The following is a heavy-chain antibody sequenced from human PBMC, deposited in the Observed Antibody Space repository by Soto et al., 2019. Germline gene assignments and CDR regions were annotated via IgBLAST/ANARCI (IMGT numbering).Heavy chain of an antibody. J-gene: IGHJ4*02. D-gene: IGHD6-13*01. CDR2: ISGSGGST. CDR3: AKGVRSGYAPHLRGYFDY. V-gene: IGHV3-23*01. CDR1: GFTFSSYA. Sequence: EVQLLESGGGLVQPGGSLRLSCAASGFTFSSYAMSWVRQAPGKGLEWVSAISGSGGSTYYADSVKGRFTISSDNSKNTLYLQMNSLRAEDTAVYYCAKGVRSGYAPHLRGYFDYWGQGTLVTVAS.